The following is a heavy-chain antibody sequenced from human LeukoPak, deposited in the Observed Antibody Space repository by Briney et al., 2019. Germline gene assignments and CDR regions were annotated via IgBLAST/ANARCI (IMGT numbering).Heavy chain of an antibody. CDR2: ISYDGSNK. D-gene: IGHD3-22*01. J-gene: IGHJ4*02. Sequence: GGSLRLSCAASGFTFSSYGMHWVRQAPGKGLEWVAVISYDGSNKYYADSVKGRFTISRDNSKNTLYLQMNSLRAEDTAVYYCAKGSISSGDYYFDYWGQGTLVTVSS. CDR1: GFTFSSYG. CDR3: AKGSISSGDYYFDY. V-gene: IGHV3-30*18.